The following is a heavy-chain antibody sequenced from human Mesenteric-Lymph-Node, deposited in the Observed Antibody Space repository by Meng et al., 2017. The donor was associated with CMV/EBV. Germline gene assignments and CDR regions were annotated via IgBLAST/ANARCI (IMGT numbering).Heavy chain of an antibody. CDR2: INPKTGGR. D-gene: IGHD3-9*01. J-gene: IGHJ4*02. Sequence: QVQLLQSGAEVKNPGSSVKASCKSSGYTFIDYYINWVRQAPGQGLEWMGRINPKTGGRSYAQNFQGRVTMTRDTSINTAYMEVNRLNSDDTAMYYCARDRDTDWYSPFDYWGPGTLVTVSS. CDR1: GYTFIDYY. V-gene: IGHV1-2*06. CDR3: ARDRDTDWYSPFDY.